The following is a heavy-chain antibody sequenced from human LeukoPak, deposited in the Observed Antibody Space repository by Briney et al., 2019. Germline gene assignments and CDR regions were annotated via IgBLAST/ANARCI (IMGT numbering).Heavy chain of an antibody. J-gene: IGHJ4*02. CDR3: ASHSSSWYFGGRFDN. CDR2: FSGSGGNT. Sequence: PGGSLRLSCAASGFTFDDYAMHWVRQAPGKGLGWVSGFSGSGGNTYYADSVKGRFTISRDNSKNTLYLQMNSLRAEDTAVYYCASHSSSWYFGGRFDNWGQGTLVTVSS. V-gene: IGHV3-23*01. D-gene: IGHD6-13*01. CDR1: GFTFDDYA.